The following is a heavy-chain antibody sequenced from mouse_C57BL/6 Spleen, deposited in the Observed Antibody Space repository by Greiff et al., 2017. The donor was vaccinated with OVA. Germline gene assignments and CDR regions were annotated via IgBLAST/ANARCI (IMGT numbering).Heavy chain of an antibody. J-gene: IGHJ4*01. CDR2: ISDGGSYT. V-gene: IGHV5-4*01. CDR3: ARDGYYAQYYYAMDY. CDR1: GFTFSSYA. Sequence: EVHLVESGGGLVKPGGSLKLSCAASGFTFSSYAMSWVRQTPEKRLEWVATISDGGSYTYYPDNVKGRFTISRDNAKNNLYLQMSHLTSEDTAMYYCARDGYYAQYYYAMDYWGQGTSVTVSS. D-gene: IGHD2-3*01.